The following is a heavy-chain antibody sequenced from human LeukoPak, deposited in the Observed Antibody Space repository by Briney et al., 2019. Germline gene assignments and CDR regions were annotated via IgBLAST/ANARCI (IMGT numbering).Heavy chain of an antibody. Sequence: GGSLRLSCAASGFTFSSYSMNWVRQAPGKGLEWVSSISSSSSYIYYADSVKGRFTISRDNAKNSLYLQMNSLRAEDTAVYYCAIAEPPYYYDSSGYFENWGQGTLVTVSS. J-gene: IGHJ4*02. V-gene: IGHV3-21*01. D-gene: IGHD3-22*01. CDR3: AIAEPPYYYDSSGYFEN. CDR2: ISSSSSYI. CDR1: GFTFSSYS.